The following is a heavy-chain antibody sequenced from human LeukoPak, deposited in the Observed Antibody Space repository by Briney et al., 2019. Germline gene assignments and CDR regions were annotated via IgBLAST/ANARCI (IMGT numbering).Heavy chain of an antibody. V-gene: IGHV4-59*01. CDR1: VGSLSSDH. J-gene: IGHJ4*02. D-gene: IGHD6-13*01. CDR3: ARTFSSRWLDY. CDR2: IYYNGST. Sequence: PSETLSLTCTFSVGSLSSDHWSGMRQPPGKGRQGVGYIYYNGSTNYNPSLKSRVTISIDTSKNQFSLKVSSVTAADTAVYYCARTFSSRWLDYWGEGTLVTVSS.